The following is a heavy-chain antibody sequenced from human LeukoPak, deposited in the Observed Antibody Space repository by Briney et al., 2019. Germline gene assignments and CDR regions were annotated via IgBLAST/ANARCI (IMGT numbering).Heavy chain of an antibody. CDR1: GFTFSSYA. J-gene: IGHJ4*02. V-gene: IGHV3-23*01. D-gene: IGHD6-13*01. CDR2: ISDSGGST. CDR3: AKGSSNRRDYYYFDY. Sequence: GGSLRLSCAASGFTFSSYAVSWVRQAPGKGLAWVSAISDSGGSTQYADSVKGRFTISRDNSKNTLYLQMNSLRAEDTAVYFCAKGSSNRRDYYYFDYWGQGTLVTVSS.